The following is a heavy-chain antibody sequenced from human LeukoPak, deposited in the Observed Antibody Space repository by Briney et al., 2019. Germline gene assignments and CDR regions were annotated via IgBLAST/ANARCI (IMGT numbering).Heavy chain of an antibody. CDR3: ARAYSGYDYHVVFTNNWFDP. J-gene: IGHJ5*02. V-gene: IGHV4-61*01. CDR2: IYYSGST. D-gene: IGHD5-12*01. CDR1: GASISSNTYY. Sequence: KPSETLSLTCTVSGASISSNTYYWSWIRQPPGKGLEWIGYIYYSGSTNYNPSLKSRVTISVDTSKNQFSLKLSSVTAADTAVYYCARAYSGYDYHVVFTNNWFDPWGQGTLVTVSS.